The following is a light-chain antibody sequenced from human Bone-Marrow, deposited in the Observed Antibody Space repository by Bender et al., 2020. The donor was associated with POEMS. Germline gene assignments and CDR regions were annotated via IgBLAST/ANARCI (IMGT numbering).Light chain of an antibody. V-gene: IGLV3-25*02. CDR2: KDT. CDR1: APPKRY. Sequence: SYVLTQPPSVSVAPGQTARITCSADAPPKRYTYWYQQKPGQAPVLVMSKDTRRPSGIPDRFSGSKSGTSASLAITGLQSDDEAIYFCVAWDASLNGWVFGGGTKLTVL. J-gene: IGLJ3*02. CDR3: VAWDASLNGWV.